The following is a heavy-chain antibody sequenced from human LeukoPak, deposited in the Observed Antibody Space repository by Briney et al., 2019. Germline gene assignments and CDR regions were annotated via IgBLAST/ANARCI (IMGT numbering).Heavy chain of an antibody. Sequence: PSETLSLTCTVSGYSISSGYYWGWIRQPPGKGLEWIGSIYHSGSTYYNPSLKSRVTISVDTSKNQFSLKLSSVTAADTAVYYCARHSSYYYGSGSYLFDYWGQGTLVTVSS. CDR3: ARHSSYYYGSGSYLFDY. D-gene: IGHD3-10*01. J-gene: IGHJ4*02. V-gene: IGHV4-38-2*02. CDR2: IYHSGST. CDR1: GYSISSGYY.